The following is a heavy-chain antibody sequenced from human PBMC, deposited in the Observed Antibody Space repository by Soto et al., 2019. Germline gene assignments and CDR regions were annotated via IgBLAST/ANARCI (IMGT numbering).Heavy chain of an antibody. CDR2: FDPEDGET. CDR3: ATDHGIAVAGTNFKPLYYFDY. J-gene: IGHJ4*01. D-gene: IGHD6-19*01. Sequence: ASVKVFCKVSGYTPTELSMHWVRQAPGKGLEWMGGFDPEDGETIYAQKFQGRVTMTEDTSTDTAYMELSSLRSEDTAVYYCATDHGIAVAGTNFKPLYYFDYWGQGTLVTVSS. CDR1: GYTPTELS. V-gene: IGHV1-24*01.